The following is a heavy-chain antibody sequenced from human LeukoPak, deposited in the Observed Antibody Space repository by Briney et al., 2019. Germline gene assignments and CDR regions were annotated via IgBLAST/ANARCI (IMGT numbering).Heavy chain of an antibody. CDR1: DGSITNYD. D-gene: IGHD6-6*01. CDR2: IHYSGTA. Sequence: PSETLSLTCTVSDGSITNYDWSWVRQPPGKGPEFIGYIHYSGTANYNPSLRSRVTISVDTSQNQFSLKLTSVTAADTALYYCARLVYSSSSNNRFFDYWGQGTLVTVSS. CDR3: ARLVYSSSSNNRFFDY. J-gene: IGHJ4*02. V-gene: IGHV4-59*08.